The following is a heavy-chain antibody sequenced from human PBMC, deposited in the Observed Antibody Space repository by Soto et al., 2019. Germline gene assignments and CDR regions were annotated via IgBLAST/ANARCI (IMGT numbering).Heavy chain of an antibody. Sequence: GGSLRLSCAASGFTVSSNYMSWVRQAPGKGLEWVSVIYSGGSTYHADSVKGRFTISRDNSKNTLYLQMNSLRAEDTAVYYCARGTTVTNDAFDIWGQGTMVTVSS. V-gene: IGHV3-66*01. CDR3: ARGTTVTNDAFDI. J-gene: IGHJ3*02. D-gene: IGHD4-17*01. CDR2: IYSGGST. CDR1: GFTVSSNY.